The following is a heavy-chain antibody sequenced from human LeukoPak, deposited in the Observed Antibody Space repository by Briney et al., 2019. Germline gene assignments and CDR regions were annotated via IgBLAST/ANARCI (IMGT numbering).Heavy chain of an antibody. J-gene: IGHJ4*02. D-gene: IGHD3-22*01. CDR3: ARGGAFSGWPDYYDSSGYYYAFDY. V-gene: IGHV1-8*01. CDR1: GYTFTSYD. CDR2: MNPNSGNT. Sequence: GASVKVSCKASGYTFTSYDINWVRQATGQGLEWMGWMNPNSGNTGYAQKFQGRVTMTRNTSISTAYMELSSLRSEDTAVYYCARGGAFSGWPDYYDSSGYYYAFDYWGQGTLVTVSS.